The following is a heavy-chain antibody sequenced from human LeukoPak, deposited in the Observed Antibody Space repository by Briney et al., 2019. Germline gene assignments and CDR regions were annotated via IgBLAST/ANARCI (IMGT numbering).Heavy chain of an antibody. J-gene: IGHJ5*02. CDR2: IHHSGST. V-gene: IGHV4-39*07. Sequence: SETLSLTCTVSGGSISSSSYYWGWIRQPPGKGLEWIGEIHHSGSTDYNPSLKSRVTISPDKSKNQFSLTLSSVTAADTAVYYCARDQRLLWFGELLEGSGNWFDPWGQGTLVTVSS. D-gene: IGHD3-10*01. CDR3: ARDQRLLWFGELLEGSGNWFDP. CDR1: GGSISSSSYY.